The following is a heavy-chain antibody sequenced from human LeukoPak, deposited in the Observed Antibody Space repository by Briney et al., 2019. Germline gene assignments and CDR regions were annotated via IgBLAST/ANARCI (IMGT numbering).Heavy chain of an antibody. CDR3: ARVDRYYYESSGYYMIIF. Sequence: PSETLSLTCTVSGGSISSYYWSWIRQPPGKGLEWIGYIYYSGSTNYNPSLKSRVTISVDTSKNQLSLKLTSLSAADTAVYYCARVDRYYYESSGYYMIIFWGQGTPVTVSS. CDR2: IYYSGST. CDR1: GGSISSYY. J-gene: IGHJ4*02. V-gene: IGHV4-59*01. D-gene: IGHD3-22*01.